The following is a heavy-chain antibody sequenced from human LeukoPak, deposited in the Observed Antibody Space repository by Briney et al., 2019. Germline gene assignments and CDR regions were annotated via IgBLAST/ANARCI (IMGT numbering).Heavy chain of an antibody. CDR2: IYTSGST. D-gene: IGHD6-13*01. V-gene: IGHV4-61*02. CDR3: ARDAGYSSSWYY. J-gene: IGHJ4*02. CDR1: GGSISSGSYY. Sequence: SQTLSLTCTVSGGSISSGSYYWSWIRQPAGKGLEWIGRIYTSGSTNYNPSLKSRVTISVDTSKNQFSLKLSSVTAADTAVYYCARDAGYSSSWYYWGQGTLVTVSS.